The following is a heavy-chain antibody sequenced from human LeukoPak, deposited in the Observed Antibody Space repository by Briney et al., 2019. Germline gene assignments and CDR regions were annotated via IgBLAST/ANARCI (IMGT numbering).Heavy chain of an antibody. CDR2: IIPIFGTA. V-gene: IGHV1-69*13. CDR3: ARNRETIRFLEWLLDY. Sequence: GASVKVSCKASGGTFSSYAISWVRQAPGQGLEWMGGIIPIFGTANYAQKFQGRVTITADESTSTAYMELSSLRSEDTAVYYCARNRETIRFLEWLLDYWGQGTLVTVSS. D-gene: IGHD3-3*01. CDR1: GGTFSSYA. J-gene: IGHJ4*02.